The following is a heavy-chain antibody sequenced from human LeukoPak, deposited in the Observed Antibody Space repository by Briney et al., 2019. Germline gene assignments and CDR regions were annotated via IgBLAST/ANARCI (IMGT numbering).Heavy chain of an antibody. Sequence: GGSLRLSCAASGFTFSSYSMNWVRQAPGEGLEWVSSISISSSYIYYADSVKGRFTISGDNAKNSLYLQMNSLRAEDTAVYYCAREGRGSGYDLGPRNNYMDVWGKGTTVTVSS. CDR1: GFTFSSYS. J-gene: IGHJ6*03. D-gene: IGHD5-12*01. CDR3: AREGRGSGYDLGPRNNYMDV. V-gene: IGHV3-21*01. CDR2: ISISSSYI.